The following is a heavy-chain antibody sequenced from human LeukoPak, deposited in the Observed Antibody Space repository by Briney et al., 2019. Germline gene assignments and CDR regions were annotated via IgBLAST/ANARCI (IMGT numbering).Heavy chain of an antibody. V-gene: IGHV3-48*03. D-gene: IGHD6-19*01. J-gene: IGHJ4*02. Sequence: GGSLRLSCAASAFTVSSYEMNSVRQAPGRGLEWVSYISIGGSTIYYADSVKGRFTISRDNAKNSLYLQMNSLRAEDTAVYYCARGAVAGTAGTFDYWGQGTLVTVSS. CDR2: ISIGGSTI. CDR3: ARGAVAGTAGTFDY. CDR1: AFTVSSYE.